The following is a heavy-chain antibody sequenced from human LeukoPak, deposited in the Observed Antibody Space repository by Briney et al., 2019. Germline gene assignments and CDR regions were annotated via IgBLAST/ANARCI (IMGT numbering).Heavy chain of an antibody. J-gene: IGHJ4*02. D-gene: IGHD1-7*01. CDR1: GNTFTNYA. V-gene: IGHV7-4-1*02. CDR3: ARVNGNYEFY. CDR2: INTNTGIP. Sequence: GASVKVSCKASGNTFTNYAVNWVRQAPGQGLEWMGWINTNTGIPTYAQGFTGRFVFSLDTSVTTADLQINTLKAEDTAVYYYARVNGNYEFYWGQGTLVTVSS.